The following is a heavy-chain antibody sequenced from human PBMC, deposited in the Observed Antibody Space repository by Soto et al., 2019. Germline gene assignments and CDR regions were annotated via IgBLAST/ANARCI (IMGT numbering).Heavy chain of an antibody. CDR1: GFTFDDYA. Sequence: PGGSLRLSCAASGFTFDDYAMHWVRQAPGKGLEWVSGISWNSGSIGYADSVKGRFTISRDNAKNSLYLQMNSLRAEDTALYYCAKGKGYYYYYGMDVWGQGTTVTVSS. CDR2: ISWNSGSI. V-gene: IGHV3-9*01. J-gene: IGHJ6*02. CDR3: AKGKGYYYYYGMDV.